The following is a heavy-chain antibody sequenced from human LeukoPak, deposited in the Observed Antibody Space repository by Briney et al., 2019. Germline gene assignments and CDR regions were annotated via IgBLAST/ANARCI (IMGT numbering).Heavy chain of an antibody. J-gene: IGHJ6*02. CDR1: GGTFSSYA. V-gene: IGHV1-69*13. CDR2: IIPIFGTA. CDR3: ARDDPYDILTGYYSPNYYYYGMDV. Sequence: SVKVSCKASGGTFSSYAISWVRQAPGQGLEWMGGIIPIFGTANYAQKFQGRVTITADESTSTAYMELSSLRSEDTAVYYCARDDPYDILTGYYSPNYYYYGMDVWGQGTTVTVSS. D-gene: IGHD3-9*01.